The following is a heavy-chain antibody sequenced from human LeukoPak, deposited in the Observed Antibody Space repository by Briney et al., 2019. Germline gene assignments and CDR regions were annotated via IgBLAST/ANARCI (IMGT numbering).Heavy chain of an antibody. CDR1: GFTFSSYS. D-gene: IGHD3-10*01. Sequence: GGSLRLSCAASGFTFSSYSMNWVRQAPGKGLEWVSYISSFSGTINYADSVKGRFTISRDNAKNSLYLQMNSLRAEDTAVYYCARTAITMVRGVIYYYYYMDVWGKGTTVTISS. V-gene: IGHV3-48*01. CDR2: ISSFSGTI. CDR3: ARTAITMVRGVIYYYYYMDV. J-gene: IGHJ6*03.